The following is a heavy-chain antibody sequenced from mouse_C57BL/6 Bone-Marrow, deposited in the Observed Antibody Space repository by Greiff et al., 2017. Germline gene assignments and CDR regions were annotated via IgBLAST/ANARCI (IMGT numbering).Heavy chain of an antibody. D-gene: IGHD2-5*01. J-gene: IGHJ4*01. CDR2: ISDGGSYT. V-gene: IGHV5-4*01. CDR1: GFTFSSYA. Sequence: EVQRVESGGGLVKPGGSLKLSCAASGFTFSSYAMSWVRQTPEKRLEWVATISDGGSYTYYPDNVKGRFTISRDNAKNNLYLQMSHLKSEDTAMYYCAGYSNFYAMDYWGQGTSVTVSS. CDR3: AGYSNFYAMDY.